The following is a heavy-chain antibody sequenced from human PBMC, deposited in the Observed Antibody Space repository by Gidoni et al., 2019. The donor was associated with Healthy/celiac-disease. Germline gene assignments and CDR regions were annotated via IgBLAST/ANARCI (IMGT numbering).Heavy chain of an antibody. V-gene: IGHV3-48*03. Sequence: EVQLVESGGGLVQPGGSLRPSCAASGFTFSSYEMNWVRQAPGKGLEWVSYISSSGSTIYYADSVKGRFTISRDNAKNSLYLQMNSLRAEDTAVYYCARVTKTLPLGMGIAVAGTLDVWGQGTTVTVSS. D-gene: IGHD6-19*01. CDR2: ISSSGSTI. J-gene: IGHJ6*02. CDR3: ARVTKTLPLGMGIAVAGTLDV. CDR1: GFTFSSYE.